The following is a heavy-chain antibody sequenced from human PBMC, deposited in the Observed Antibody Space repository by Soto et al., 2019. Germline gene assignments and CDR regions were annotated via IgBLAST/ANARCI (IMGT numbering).Heavy chain of an antibody. V-gene: IGHV1-69*04. J-gene: IGHJ5*02. Sequence: SVKLSCKASGCTFSTYTITWVRQAPGQGLEWMGRIIPIIGIINYAQKFQGRVTITADKLTGTAYMELTRLRSDDTAVYYCAGDPDSHYNDSHASSYPWGQGTLVTVSS. CDR1: GCTFSTYT. CDR3: AGDPDSHYNDSHASSYP. CDR2: IIPIIGII. D-gene: IGHD3-22*01.